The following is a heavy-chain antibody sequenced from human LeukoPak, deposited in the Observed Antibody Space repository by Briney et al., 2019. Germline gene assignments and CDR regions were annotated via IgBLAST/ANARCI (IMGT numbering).Heavy chain of an antibody. V-gene: IGHV1-2*02. CDR1: GYTFTDYY. Sequence: ASVKVSCKASGYTFTDYYIHWVRQAPGQGLEWMGWINPNSGGTHYAQKFLGRVTMTRDTSISTVYMELSRLRSDDTAVYYCARATPFYYGGIDDYYLEYCHHWGQGPLVTVSS. CDR2: INPNSGGT. CDR3: ARATPFYYGGIDDYYLEYCHH. J-gene: IGHJ1*01. D-gene: IGHD3-22*01.